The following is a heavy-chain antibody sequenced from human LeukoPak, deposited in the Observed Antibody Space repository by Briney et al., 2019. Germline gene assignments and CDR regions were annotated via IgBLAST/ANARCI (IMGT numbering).Heavy chain of an antibody. V-gene: IGHV1-24*01. CDR2: FDPEDGET. J-gene: IGHJ6*02. Sequence: ASVKVSCEVSGYTLTELSMHWVGQAPGKGREWMGGFDPEDGETIYAQKFQGRVTMTEDTSTDTAYMELSSLRSEDTAVYYCATDQHYYGMDVWGQGTTVTVSS. CDR1: GYTLTELS. CDR3: ATDQHYYGMDV.